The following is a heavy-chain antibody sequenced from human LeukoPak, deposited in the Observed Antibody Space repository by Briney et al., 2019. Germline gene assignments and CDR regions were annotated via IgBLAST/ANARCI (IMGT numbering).Heavy chain of an antibody. J-gene: IGHJ4*02. D-gene: IGHD5-18*01. Sequence: PGGSLRLSCEASGITISDAWMSWVRQAPGKGLEWVGRIKSKSAGGTTDHAAPVKGRFTISRDDSKNTLYLQMNSLTIEDAAVYYCVTPPDWGQGTLVTVSS. V-gene: IGHV3-15*01. CDR2: IKSKSAGGTT. CDR1: GITISDAW. CDR3: VTPPD.